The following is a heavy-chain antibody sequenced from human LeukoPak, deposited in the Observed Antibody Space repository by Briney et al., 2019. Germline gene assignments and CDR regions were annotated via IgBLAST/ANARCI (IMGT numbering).Heavy chain of an antibody. CDR3: ARAGDTAMVIEY. J-gene: IGHJ4*02. CDR2: INPNSGGT. CDR1: GYTFTDYY. V-gene: IGHV1-2*06. D-gene: IGHD5-18*01. Sequence: PRASVKVSCKASGYTFTDYYIHWVRQAPGQGLEWMGRINPNSGGTKYAQNFQGRVTMTRDTSTSTVYMELSSLRSEDTAVYYRARAGDTAMVIEYWGQGTLVTISS.